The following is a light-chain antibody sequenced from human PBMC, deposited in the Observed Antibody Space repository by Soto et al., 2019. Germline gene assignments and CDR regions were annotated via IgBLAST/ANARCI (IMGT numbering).Light chain of an antibody. V-gene: IGLV2-14*01. CDR1: SSDIGTYKY. J-gene: IGLJ2*01. Sequence: QSALTQPASASGSPGQSITISCTGTSSDIGTYKYVSWLQPHPGKAPKLIIFEVRNRPAGISDRFSGFKSANTAYLTISGVQPEDEADYHCSSYTTINAVVFGGGTKVTVL. CDR3: SSYTTINAVV. CDR2: EVR.